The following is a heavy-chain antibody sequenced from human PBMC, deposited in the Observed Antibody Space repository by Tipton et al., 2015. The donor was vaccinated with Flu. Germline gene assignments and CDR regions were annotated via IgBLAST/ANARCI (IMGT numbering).Heavy chain of an antibody. J-gene: IGHJ1*01. Sequence: SLRLSCAASGFIFSAYATTWVRQAPGKGLEWVATISESGTRVYDADSVRGRFTISRDNSKNTMYLQMSGLRAGDTAMYYCAKSGSYTSGWYRVWGQGTLVTVSS. D-gene: IGHD6-19*01. CDR3: AKSGSYTSGWYRV. CDR2: ISESGTRV. CDR1: GFIFSAYA. V-gene: IGHV3-23*01.